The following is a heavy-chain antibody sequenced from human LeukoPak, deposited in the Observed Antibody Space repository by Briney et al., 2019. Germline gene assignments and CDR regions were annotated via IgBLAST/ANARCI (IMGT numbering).Heavy chain of an antibody. CDR1: GASISSSSYY. D-gene: IGHD1-1*01. V-gene: IGHV4-39*01. Sequence: PSETLSLTCTVSGASISSSSYYWGWIRPPPGKGLDWIGNIYYSGSTYYNPSLKSRVTISVDTSKNQLSLKLSSVTAADTAVYYCARQNVGHYFHYWGQGTLVTVSS. CDR3: ARQNVGHYFHY. J-gene: IGHJ4*02. CDR2: IYYSGST.